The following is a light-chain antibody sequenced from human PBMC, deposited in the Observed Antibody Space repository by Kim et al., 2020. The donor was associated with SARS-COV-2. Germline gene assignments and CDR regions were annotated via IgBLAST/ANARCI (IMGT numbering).Light chain of an antibody. Sequence: VKLTCTLSTGPSGQAIGWQQQQPREGPRYLMKVNREGSHQKGDGIPDRFSGSSSGAERYLIISRLQSEDEADYYCQTWDNGNRGVFGGGTQLTVL. CDR2: VNREGSH. J-gene: IGLJ3*02. V-gene: IGLV4-69*01. CDR3: QTWDNGNRGV. CDR1: TGPSGQA.